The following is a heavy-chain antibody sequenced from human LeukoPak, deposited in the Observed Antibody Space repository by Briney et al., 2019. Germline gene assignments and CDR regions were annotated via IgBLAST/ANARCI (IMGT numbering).Heavy chain of an antibody. Sequence: SVKVSCKASGGTFSSYAISWVRQAPGQALEWMGGIIPIFGTANYAQKFQGRVTITTDESTSTAYMELSSLRSEDTAVYYCAREVYSRSYPYFDYWGQGTLVTVSS. CDR1: GGTFSSYA. J-gene: IGHJ4*02. CDR3: AREVYSRSYPYFDY. V-gene: IGHV1-69*05. CDR2: IIPIFGTA. D-gene: IGHD1-26*01.